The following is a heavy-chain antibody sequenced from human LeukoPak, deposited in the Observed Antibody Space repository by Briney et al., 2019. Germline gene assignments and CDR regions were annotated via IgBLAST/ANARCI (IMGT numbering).Heavy chain of an antibody. Sequence: GGSLRLSCAASGFTFSRFAMHWVRQAPGKGLEYVSAISSNGGSTYYANSVKGRFTISRDNSKNTVHLQMGSLRTEDMAVYYCARDPDYGGSSYFDCWGQGTLVTVSS. CDR2: ISSNGGST. V-gene: IGHV3-64*01. J-gene: IGHJ4*02. CDR1: GFTFSRFA. CDR3: ARDPDYGGSSYFDC. D-gene: IGHD4-23*01.